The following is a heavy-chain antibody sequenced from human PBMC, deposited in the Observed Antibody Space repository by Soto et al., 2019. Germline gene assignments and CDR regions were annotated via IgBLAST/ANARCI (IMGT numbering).Heavy chain of an antibody. CDR2: IYPGDSDT. J-gene: IGHJ6*02. D-gene: IGHD3-10*01. Sequence: GESLKISCXGSGYSFTSYWIGWVRQMPGKGLEWMGIIYPGDSDTRYSPSFQGQVTISADKSISTAYLQWSSLKASDTAMYYCARRGYYGSGNYGMDVWGQGTTVTVSS. CDR3: ARRGYYGSGNYGMDV. V-gene: IGHV5-51*01. CDR1: GYSFTSYW.